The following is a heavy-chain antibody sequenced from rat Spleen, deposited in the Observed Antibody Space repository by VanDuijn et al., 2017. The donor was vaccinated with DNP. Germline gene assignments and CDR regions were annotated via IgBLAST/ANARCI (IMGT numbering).Heavy chain of an antibody. J-gene: IGHJ3*01. V-gene: IGHV5S23*01. CDR2: ITRGRGVT. Sequence: EVQLVESGGGLVQAGRCLKLSCAASGFTFSSYWMTWIRQVPATGLEWVASITRGRGVTSYPGSVKGRFTISRDDATDTLYLQMDSLSSEDTATYYCVTGVQGGYEDWFAYWGQGTLVTVSS. D-gene: IGHD1-11*01. CDR1: GFTFSSYW. CDR3: VTGVQGGYEDWFAY.